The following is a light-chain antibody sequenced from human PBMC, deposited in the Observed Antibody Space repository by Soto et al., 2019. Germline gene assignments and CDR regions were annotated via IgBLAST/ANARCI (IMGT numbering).Light chain of an antibody. J-gene: IGLJ1*01. Sequence: QSVLTQPPSASATPGQRVTISCSGSNSNIGTNTGNWYQQLPGTAPRLLIYTNNQRPSGVPQRCSGSKTGTSASLAIGGLQSEDGANYYCAAWDDSMGAYVFGTGTKVTVL. CDR2: TNN. CDR1: NSNIGTNT. CDR3: AAWDDSMGAYV. V-gene: IGLV1-44*01.